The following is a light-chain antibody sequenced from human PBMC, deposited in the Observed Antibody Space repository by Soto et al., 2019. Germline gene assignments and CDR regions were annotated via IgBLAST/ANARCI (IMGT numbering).Light chain of an antibody. J-gene: IGKJ1*01. CDR1: QSISSY. V-gene: IGKV1-39*01. CDR3: QQSYSTRWT. CDR2: AAS. Sequence: IQLTQSPSSLSASVGDRVTITCRASQSISSYLNWCQQKPGKAPKLLIYAASSLQSGVPSRFSGSGSGTDFTLTISSLQPEDFATYYCQQSYSTRWTFGQGTKVDIK.